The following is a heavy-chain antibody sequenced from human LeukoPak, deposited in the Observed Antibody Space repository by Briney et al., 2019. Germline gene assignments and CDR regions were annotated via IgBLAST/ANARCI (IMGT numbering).Heavy chain of an antibody. CDR3: AGGDRNGWYFDY. Sequence: GGSLRLSCEASGFRFDDHGMSWVRQAPGKGLEWVSGINWNGASTGYGDSVKGRFTISRDNAKNSPYLQMNSLRAEDTALYYCAGGDRNGWYFDYWGQGVLVTVSS. CDR1: GFRFDDHG. CDR2: INWNGAST. V-gene: IGHV3-20*04. J-gene: IGHJ4*02. D-gene: IGHD6-19*01.